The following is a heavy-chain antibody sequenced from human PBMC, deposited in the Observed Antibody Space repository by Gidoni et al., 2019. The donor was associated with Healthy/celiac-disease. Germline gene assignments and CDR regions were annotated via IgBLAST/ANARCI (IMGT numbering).Heavy chain of an antibody. V-gene: IGHV3-43*01. CDR3: SRGVGYTGFDY. CDR2: ISWDGGIT. J-gene: IGHJ4*02. Sequence: EVQLVESGGVVVQPGGSLRLSCAAAGFTFDDYTMHWVRQAPGKGLEGVSLISWDGGITYYADSVKGRFTISRDNSKNSLYLQMNSLRTEDTALYYCSRGVGYTGFDYWGQGTLVTVSS. CDR1: GFTFDDYT. D-gene: IGHD3-16*02.